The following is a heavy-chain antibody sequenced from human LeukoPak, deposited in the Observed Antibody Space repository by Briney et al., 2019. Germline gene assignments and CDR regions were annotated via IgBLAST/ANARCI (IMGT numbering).Heavy chain of an antibody. CDR2: ISYDGSNK. CDR1: GFTFSSYG. Sequence: GGSLRLSCAASGFTFSSYGMHWVRQAPGKGLEWVAVISYDGSNKYYADSVKGRFTISRDNSKNTLYLQMNSLRAEDTAVYYCAKVGYGDYGHNDYWGQGTLVTVSS. J-gene: IGHJ4*02. CDR3: AKVGYGDYGHNDY. V-gene: IGHV3-30*18. D-gene: IGHD4-17*01.